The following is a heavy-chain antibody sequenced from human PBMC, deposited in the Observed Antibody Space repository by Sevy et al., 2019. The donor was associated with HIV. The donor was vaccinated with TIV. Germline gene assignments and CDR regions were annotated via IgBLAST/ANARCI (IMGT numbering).Heavy chain of an antibody. Sequence: GGSLRLSCAASGFTFSSYAMSWVRQAPGKGLEWVSAISGSGGSTYYADSVNGRFTISRDNSKNTLYLQMNSLRAEDTAVYYCADLIAAAGRIENYFDYWGQGTLVTVSS. CDR2: ISGSGGST. D-gene: IGHD6-13*01. J-gene: IGHJ4*02. CDR1: GFTFSSYA. CDR3: ADLIAAAGRIENYFDY. V-gene: IGHV3-23*01.